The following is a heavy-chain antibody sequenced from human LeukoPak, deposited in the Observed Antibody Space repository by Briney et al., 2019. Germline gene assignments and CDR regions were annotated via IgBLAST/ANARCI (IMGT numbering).Heavy chain of an antibody. D-gene: IGHD5-24*01. CDR1: GGSISSGSYY. J-gene: IGHJ4*02. Sequence: PSETLSLTCSVSGGSISSGSYYWSWIRQPAGKGLEWIGRIFLSGSTNYNPSLKSRVTMSIATSKNQFSLRLSSLTAADTAVYYCARAARRDGYKFDYWGQGTLVTVSS. V-gene: IGHV4-61*02. CDR2: IFLSGST. CDR3: ARAARRDGYKFDY.